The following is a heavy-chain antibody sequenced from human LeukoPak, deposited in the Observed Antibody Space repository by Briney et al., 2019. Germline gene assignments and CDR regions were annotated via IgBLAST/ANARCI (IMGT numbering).Heavy chain of an antibody. J-gene: IGHJ4*02. D-gene: IGHD1-1*01. V-gene: IGHV3-30*02. CDR2: IRYDGSDK. CDR1: GFNFDEYG. Sequence: GGSLRLSCAASGFNFDEYGMHWVRQAPGKGPEWVTFIRYDGSDKYYANSVKGRFSISRDNSKKQLYLQMNSLKSEDTAVYYCANLDDYWGQGTLVTVSS. CDR3: ANLDDY.